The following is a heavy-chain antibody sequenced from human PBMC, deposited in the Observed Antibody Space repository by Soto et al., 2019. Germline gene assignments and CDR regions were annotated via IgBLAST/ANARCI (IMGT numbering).Heavy chain of an antibody. D-gene: IGHD3-10*01. CDR1: GFTFQNYS. CDR2: TSYDGGKM. J-gene: IGHJ4*02. V-gene: IGHV3-30*03. Sequence: QVQLLESGGGVVQPGGSLRLSCAASGFTFQNYSMHWVRQAPGKGLEWVAVTSYDGGKMFYADSVQGRFTISRDNSKYTLDLQMNSLRPGDTAVYYCARVERSGTSKYFVDYWGRVTLVTVSS. CDR3: ARVERSGTSKYFVDY.